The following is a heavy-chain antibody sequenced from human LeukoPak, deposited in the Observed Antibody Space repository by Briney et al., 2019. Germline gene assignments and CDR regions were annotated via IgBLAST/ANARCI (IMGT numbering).Heavy chain of an antibody. J-gene: IGHJ5*02. CDR1: GVSISSSNW. CDR3: ARGLEGYGLLWWFDP. D-gene: IGHD1-26*01. Sequence: PSETLSLTCAVSGVSISSSNWWSWVRQPPGKGLEWIGEIYHGGTTNYNPSLKSRVTISVDKSKNQFSLKMTSVTAADTAVYYCARGLEGYGLLWWFDPWGQGTLVAVSS. CDR2: IYHGGTT. V-gene: IGHV4-4*02.